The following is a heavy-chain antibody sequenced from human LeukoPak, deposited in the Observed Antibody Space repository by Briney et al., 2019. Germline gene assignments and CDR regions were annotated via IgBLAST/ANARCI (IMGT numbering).Heavy chain of an antibody. CDR1: EFSVGSNY. V-gene: IGHV3-66*01. J-gene: IGHJ4*02. Sequence: GGSLRLSCAASEFSVGSNYMTWVRQAPGKGLEWVSLIYSGGSTYYADSVKGRFTISRDNSKNTLYLQMNSLRAEDTAVYYCARGGTLVDTAMVSWGQGTLVTVSS. CDR3: ARGGTLVDTAMVS. D-gene: IGHD5-18*01. CDR2: IYSGGST.